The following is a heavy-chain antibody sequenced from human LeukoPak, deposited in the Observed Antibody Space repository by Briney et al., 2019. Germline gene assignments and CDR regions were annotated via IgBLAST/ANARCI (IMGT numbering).Heavy chain of an antibody. D-gene: IGHD1-1*01. V-gene: IGHV3-66*02. CDR1: GFTVSSNY. Sequence: GGSLRLSCAASGFTVSSNYMSWVRQAPGEGLEWVSVLYSGGSRYYADSVKGRFTISRDNSKNTLYLQMNSLRTEDTAVYYCARDRNDYYYSMDVWGQGTTVTVSS. CDR2: LYSGGSR. J-gene: IGHJ6*02. CDR3: ARDRNDYYYSMDV.